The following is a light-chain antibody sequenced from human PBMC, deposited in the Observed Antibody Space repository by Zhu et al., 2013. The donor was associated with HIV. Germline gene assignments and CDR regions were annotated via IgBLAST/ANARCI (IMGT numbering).Light chain of an antibody. CDR3: QQYGSSPPIT. Sequence: EIVLTQSPGTLSLSPGERATLSCRASQSVSSYLAWYQQKPGQAPRLLIYGASTRATGVPARFSGSGSGTDFTLTISRLEPDDFAVYYCQQYGSSPPITFGQGTRLDIK. V-gene: IGKV3-20*01. CDR1: QSVSSY. CDR2: GAS. J-gene: IGKJ5*01.